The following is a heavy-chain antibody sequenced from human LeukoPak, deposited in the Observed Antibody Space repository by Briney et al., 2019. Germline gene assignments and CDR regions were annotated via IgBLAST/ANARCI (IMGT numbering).Heavy chain of an antibody. D-gene: IGHD3-10*01. CDR1: GYSFTSYW. V-gene: IGHV5-51*01. J-gene: IGHJ4*02. Sequence: GESLKISCKGSGYSFTSYWIGWVRPMPGKGLEWMGIIYPVDSDTRYSPSFQGQVTISADKSISTAYLQWSSLKASDTAMYYCARHDMVRGVIITEFDYWGQGTLVTVSS. CDR2: IYPVDSDT. CDR3: ARHDMVRGVIITEFDY.